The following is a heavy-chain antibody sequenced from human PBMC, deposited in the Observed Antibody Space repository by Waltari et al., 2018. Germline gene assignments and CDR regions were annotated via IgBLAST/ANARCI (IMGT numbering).Heavy chain of an antibody. Sequence: EVQLLESGGGLVQPGGSLRLSCVASGFPFRSDGMSWVRQGAGKGLEWGSSVSGSGDTTDYADSVKGRFTISRDNSKNTFYLQMNSLRVDDTAVYYCAKDRDGSSLTLYYFDHWSQGALVTVSS. D-gene: IGHD1-26*01. CDR3: AKDRDGSSLTLYYFDH. V-gene: IGHV3-23*01. CDR2: VSGSGDTT. CDR1: GFPFRSDG. J-gene: IGHJ4*02.